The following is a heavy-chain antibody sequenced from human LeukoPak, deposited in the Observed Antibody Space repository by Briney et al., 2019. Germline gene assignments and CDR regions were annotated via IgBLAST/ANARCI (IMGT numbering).Heavy chain of an antibody. Sequence: ASVKVSCKASGYTFTSYAMNWVRQAPGQGLEWMGWINTNTGNPTYAQGFTGRFVFSLDTSVSTAYLQISSLKAEDTAVYYCAKNYYDSSGYYYAFDYWGQGTLVTVSS. CDR3: AKNYYDSSGYYYAFDY. J-gene: IGHJ4*02. CDR1: GYTFTSYA. CDR2: INTNTGNP. V-gene: IGHV7-4-1*02. D-gene: IGHD3-22*01.